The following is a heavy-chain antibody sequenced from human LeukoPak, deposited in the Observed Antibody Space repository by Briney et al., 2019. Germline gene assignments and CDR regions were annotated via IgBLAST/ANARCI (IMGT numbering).Heavy chain of an antibody. Sequence: SETLSLTCAVYGGSFSGYYWSWIRQPPGKGLEWIGEINHSGSTNYNPSLKSRVTISVDTSKNQFSLKLSSVTAADTAVYYCAILSYDFWTTIDTWGQGTMVTVSS. CDR3: AILSYDFWTTIDT. CDR2: INHSGST. J-gene: IGHJ3*02. CDR1: GGSFSGYY. V-gene: IGHV4-34*01. D-gene: IGHD3-3*01.